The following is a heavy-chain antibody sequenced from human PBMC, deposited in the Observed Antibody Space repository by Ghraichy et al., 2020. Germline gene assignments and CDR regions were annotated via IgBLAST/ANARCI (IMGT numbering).Heavy chain of an antibody. V-gene: IGHV3-48*02. CDR3: ARAPLFWSGSLFDY. D-gene: IGHD3-3*01. CDR2: ISSSSTI. CDR1: GFTFSSYS. Sequence: GGSLRLSCAASGFTFSSYSMNWVRQAPGKGLEWVSYISSSSTIYYADSVKGRFTISRDNAKNSLYLQMNSLRDEDTAVYYCARAPLFWSGSLFDYWGQGTLVTVSS. J-gene: IGHJ4*02.